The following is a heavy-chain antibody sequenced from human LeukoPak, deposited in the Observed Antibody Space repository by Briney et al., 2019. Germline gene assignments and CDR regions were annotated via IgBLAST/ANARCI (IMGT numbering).Heavy chain of an antibody. Sequence: SETLSLTCAVSGGSISSSNWWSWVRQPPGKGLEWIGEIYHSGGTNYNPSLKSRVTISVDKSKNQFSLKLSSVTAADTAVYYCARATSTYYYDSSGLDYWGQGTLVTVSS. CDR2: IYHSGGT. J-gene: IGHJ4*02. V-gene: IGHV4-4*02. D-gene: IGHD3-22*01. CDR1: GGSISSSNW. CDR3: ARATSTYYYDSSGLDY.